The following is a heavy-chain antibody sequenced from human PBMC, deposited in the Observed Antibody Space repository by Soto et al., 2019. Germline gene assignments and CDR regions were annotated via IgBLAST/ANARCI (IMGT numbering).Heavy chain of an antibody. V-gene: IGHV5-51*01. CDR2: IYPGDSDT. J-gene: IGHJ5*02. CDR1: GYSVTSYW. Sequence: GASLTISCKGSGYSVTSYWSGWVRQMNGKGLEWMGIIYPGDSDTRYSPSFQGQVTISADKSISTAYLQWSSLKASDTAMYYCARQAAAASGENNWFDPWGQGTQVTVSS. D-gene: IGHD6-13*01. CDR3: ARQAAAASGENNWFDP.